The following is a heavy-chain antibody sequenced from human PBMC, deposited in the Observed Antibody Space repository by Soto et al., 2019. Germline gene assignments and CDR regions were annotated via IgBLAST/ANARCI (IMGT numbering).Heavy chain of an antibody. V-gene: IGHV5-51*01. CDR1: GYSFTNYW. Sequence: GESLKISCKGSGYSFTNYWIGWVRQMPGKGLEWMGIIYPGDSDTRYSPSFQGQVTISADKSIGTAYLQWSSLKASDTAMYYCARNPYGDYDAMRVWRQGTRLTLSS. CDR2: IYPGDSDT. D-gene: IGHD4-17*01. J-gene: IGHJ6*02. CDR3: ARNPYGDYDAMRV.